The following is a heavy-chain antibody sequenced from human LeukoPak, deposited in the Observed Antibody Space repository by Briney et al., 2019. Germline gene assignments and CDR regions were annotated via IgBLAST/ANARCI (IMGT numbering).Heavy chain of an antibody. CDR1: GGSISSYY. Sequence: SETLSLTCTVSGGSISSYYWSWIRQPAGKGLEWIGRIYTSGITDYNPSLKSRVTISLDTSKNQFSLKLSSVTAADTAVYYCARGGDHYDFWSGSNRDYYMDAWGKGTTVTVSS. D-gene: IGHD3-3*01. CDR3: ARGGDHYDFWSGSNRDYYMDA. J-gene: IGHJ6*03. V-gene: IGHV4-4*07. CDR2: IYTSGIT.